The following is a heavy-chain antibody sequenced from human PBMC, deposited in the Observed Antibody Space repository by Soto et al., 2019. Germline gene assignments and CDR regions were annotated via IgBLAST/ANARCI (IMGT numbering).Heavy chain of an antibody. V-gene: IGHV1-18*01. D-gene: IGHD2-2*01. J-gene: IGHJ6*03. Sequence: QVHLVQSGAEVKKPGASVNVSCKTSGYTFTRNGISWVRQAPGQGLEWMGWISPNSGNINYAQKLQGIVIMTTDKSTSTAYMELRSLRSDDTAVYYCVKDRDSTTWSYRDVWGTGTTVTVSS. CDR1: GYTFTRNG. CDR3: VKDRDSTTWSYRDV. CDR2: ISPNSGNI.